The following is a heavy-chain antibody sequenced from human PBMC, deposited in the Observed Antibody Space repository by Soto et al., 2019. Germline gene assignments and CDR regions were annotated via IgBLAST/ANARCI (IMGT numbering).Heavy chain of an antibody. CDR1: GFIFSSYS. CDR3: ARDSSGWRPA. J-gene: IGHJ5*02. Sequence: GGSLRLSCAASGFIFSSYSMNWVRQAPGKGLEWVSSISSSSSYIYYADSVKGRFTISRDNAKNSLYLQMNSLRAEDTAVYYCARDSSGWRPAWGQGTLVTVSS. CDR2: ISSSSSYI. D-gene: IGHD6-19*01. V-gene: IGHV3-21*01.